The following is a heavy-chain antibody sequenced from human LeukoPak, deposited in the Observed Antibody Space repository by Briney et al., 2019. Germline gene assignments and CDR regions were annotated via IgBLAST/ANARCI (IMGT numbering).Heavy chain of an antibody. D-gene: IGHD3-22*01. CDR3: ARAGYSSGYSFDY. J-gene: IGHJ4*02. CDR1: GFTFSNYW. Sequence: PGGSLRLSCAASGFTFSNYWMHWVRQAPGKGLVWVSRINSDGINTSYADSVKGRFTISRDNAKNSLYLQMNSLRAEDTAVYYCARAGYSSGYSFDYWGQGTLVTVSS. CDR2: INSDGINT. V-gene: IGHV3-74*01.